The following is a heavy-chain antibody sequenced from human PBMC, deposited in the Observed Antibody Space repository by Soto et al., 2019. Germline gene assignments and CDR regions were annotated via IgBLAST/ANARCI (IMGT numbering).Heavy chain of an antibody. CDR1: GVSISSYG. CDR3: ARDRRFGVRNSYNWFDP. D-gene: IGHD3-10*01. CDR2: IYTSGST. Sequence: PVTLPLTCPVSGVSISSYGWILLRHPAGKGLEWIGRIYTSGSTNYNPSLKSRVTMSVDTSKNQFSLKLSSVTAADTAVYYCARDRRFGVRNSYNWFDPWGQGTRVTVSS. V-gene: IGHV4-4*07. J-gene: IGHJ5*02.